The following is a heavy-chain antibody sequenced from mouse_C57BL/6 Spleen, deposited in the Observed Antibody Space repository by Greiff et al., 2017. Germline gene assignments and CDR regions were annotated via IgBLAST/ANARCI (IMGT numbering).Heavy chain of an antibody. V-gene: IGHV1-69*01. D-gene: IGHD2-5*01. Sequence: VQLQQPGAELVMPGASVKLSCKASGYTFTSYWMHWVKQRPGQGLEWIGEIDPSDSYTNYNQKFKGKSTLTVDKSSSTAYMQLSSLTSEDSAVYYCARKRDSNYEFAYWGQGTLVTVSA. CDR1: GYTFTSYW. J-gene: IGHJ3*01. CDR2: IDPSDSYT. CDR3: ARKRDSNYEFAY.